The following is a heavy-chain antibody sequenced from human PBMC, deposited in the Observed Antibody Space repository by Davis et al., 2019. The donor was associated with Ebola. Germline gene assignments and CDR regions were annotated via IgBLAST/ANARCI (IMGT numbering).Heavy chain of an antibody. D-gene: IGHD5-18*01. Sequence: ASVQVSCKASGYTFTGYYMHWVRQAPGQGLEWMGWINPNSGGTNYAQKFQGWVTMTRDTSISTAYMELSRLRSDDTAVYYCARGGYSYGYYFDYWGQGTLVTVSS. CDR2: INPNSGGT. V-gene: IGHV1-2*04. CDR3: ARGGYSYGYYFDY. J-gene: IGHJ4*02. CDR1: GYTFTGYY.